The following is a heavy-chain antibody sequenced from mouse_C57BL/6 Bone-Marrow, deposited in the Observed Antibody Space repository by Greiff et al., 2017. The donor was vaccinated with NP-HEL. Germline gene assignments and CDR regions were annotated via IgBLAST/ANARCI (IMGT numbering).Heavy chain of an antibody. CDR3: VRQDYSNYERGWFAY. D-gene: IGHD2-5*01. CDR2: IRSKSNNYAT. Sequence: EVKLVESGGGLVQPKGSLKLSCAASGFSFNTYAMNWVRQAPGKGLEWVARIRSKSNNYATYYADSVKDRFTISRDDSESMLYLQMNNLKTEDTAMYYCVRQDYSNYERGWFAYWGQGTLVTVSA. CDR1: GFSFNTYA. V-gene: IGHV10-1*01. J-gene: IGHJ3*01.